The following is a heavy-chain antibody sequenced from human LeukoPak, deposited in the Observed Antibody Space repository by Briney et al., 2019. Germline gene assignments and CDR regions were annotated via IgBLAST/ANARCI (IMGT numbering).Heavy chain of an antibody. Sequence: GGSLILSCAASGFTFSSYAMSWVRQAPGKGLEWVSGISGSGGSTYYVDSVKGRFTISRDNSRSTLYLQMNSLRAEDTAVYYCAKGRYSSNWYYFDYWGQGTLVTVSS. D-gene: IGHD6-13*01. J-gene: IGHJ4*02. CDR3: AKGRYSSNWYYFDY. V-gene: IGHV3-23*01. CDR2: ISGSGGST. CDR1: GFTFSSYA.